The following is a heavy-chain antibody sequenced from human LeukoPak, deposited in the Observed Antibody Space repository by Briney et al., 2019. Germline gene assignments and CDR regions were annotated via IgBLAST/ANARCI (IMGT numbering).Heavy chain of an antibody. V-gene: IGHV1-69*01. CDR3: ARVAQMPRLFDY. CDR2: IIPIFGTA. Sequence: SVKVSCKASGGTFSSYAISWVRQAPGQGLEWMGGIIPIFGTANYAQKFQGRVTITADESTSTAYMELSSLRSEDTAVYYCARVAQMPRLFDYGGQGTLVTVSS. D-gene: IGHD2-2*01. J-gene: IGHJ4*02. CDR1: GGTFSSYA.